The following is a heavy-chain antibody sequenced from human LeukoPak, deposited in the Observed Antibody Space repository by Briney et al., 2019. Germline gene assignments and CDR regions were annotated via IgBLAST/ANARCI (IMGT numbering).Heavy chain of an antibody. Sequence: VGSLRLSCAASGFTFSRYGMHWVRQAPGKGLEWVALIRYHGSNKNDADSVKGRFTISRDNSKNTLYLQMNSLRAEDTAVYYCAKTSDYDSSRYFNYYYYYMDVWGKGTTVTVSS. J-gene: IGHJ6*03. CDR2: IRYHGSNK. D-gene: IGHD3-22*01. V-gene: IGHV3-30*02. CDR1: GFTFSRYG. CDR3: AKTSDYDSSRYFNYYYYYMDV.